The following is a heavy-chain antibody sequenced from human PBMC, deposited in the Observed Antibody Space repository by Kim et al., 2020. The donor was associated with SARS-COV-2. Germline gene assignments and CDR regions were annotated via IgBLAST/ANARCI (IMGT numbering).Heavy chain of an antibody. CDR2: IYYSGST. J-gene: IGHJ4*02. D-gene: IGHD6-19*01. V-gene: IGHV4-59*13. Sequence: SETLSLTCTVSGGSISSYYWSWIRQPRGKGLEWIGYIYYSGSTNYNPSLKSRVTISVDTSKNQFSLKLSSVTAADTAVYYCARDSTVAGPYGLFDYWGQGTLVTVSS. CDR3: ARDSTVAGPYGLFDY. CDR1: GGSISSYY.